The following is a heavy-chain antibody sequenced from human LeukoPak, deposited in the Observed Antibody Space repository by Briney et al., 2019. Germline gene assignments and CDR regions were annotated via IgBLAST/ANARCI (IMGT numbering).Heavy chain of an antibody. V-gene: IGHV3-23*01. CDR1: GFTFSSYA. CDR3: AKDRRYYDSSGFRGAFDI. Sequence: GGSLRLSCAASGFTFSSYAMSWVRQAPGKGLEWVSDINGSGGSTYYADSVKGRFTISRDNSQNTLYLQLNSLRAKDTAVYYCAKDRRYYDSSGFRGAFDIWGQGTMVTVSS. CDR2: INGSGGST. D-gene: IGHD3-22*01. J-gene: IGHJ3*02.